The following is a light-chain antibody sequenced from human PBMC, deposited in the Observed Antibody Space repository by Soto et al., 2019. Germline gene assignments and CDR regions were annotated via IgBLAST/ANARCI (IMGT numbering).Light chain of an antibody. CDR1: QSVSSY. CDR2: GAS. CDR3: QQHNDWPT. J-gene: IGKJ5*01. Sequence: EIVLTQSPATLSLSPGERATLSCRASQSVSSYLAWYQQKPGQAPRLLIYGASDRATGIPDRFSGSGSGTDFTLTISGLEPEDFAVYYCQQHNDWPTFGQGTRLEIK. V-gene: IGKV3-11*01.